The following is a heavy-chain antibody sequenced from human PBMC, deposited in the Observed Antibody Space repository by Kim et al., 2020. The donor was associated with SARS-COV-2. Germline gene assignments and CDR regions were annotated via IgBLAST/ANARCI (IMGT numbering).Heavy chain of an antibody. J-gene: IGHJ6*02. CDR1: GFTFSSYW. CDR2: IKQDGSEK. Sequence: GGSLRLSCAASGFTFSSYWMSWVRQAPGKGLEWVANIKQDGSEKYYVDSVKGRFTISRDNAKNSLYLQMNSLRAEDTAVYYCARSRAQYQLITLYYYYYGMDVWGQGTTVTVSS. CDR3: ARSRAQYQLITLYYYYYGMDV. D-gene: IGHD2-2*01. V-gene: IGHV3-7*03.